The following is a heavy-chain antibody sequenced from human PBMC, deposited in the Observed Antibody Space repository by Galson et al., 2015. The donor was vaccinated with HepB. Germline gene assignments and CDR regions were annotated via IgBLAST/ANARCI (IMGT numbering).Heavy chain of an antibody. J-gene: IGHJ6*02. D-gene: IGHD6-13*01. V-gene: IGHV3-30*14. CDR2: ISYDSMNK. CDR3: ATDRSSSWYSGTFHYYYGMDV. CDR1: GFPFASHA. Sequence: SLRLSCAASGFPFASHALHWVRQAPGKGLEWLAVISYDSMNKFYGQSVRGRVTTSRDNSKKMLFLHMSGLRTEDTAVYYCATDRSSSWYSGTFHYYYGMDVWGQGTTVTVSS.